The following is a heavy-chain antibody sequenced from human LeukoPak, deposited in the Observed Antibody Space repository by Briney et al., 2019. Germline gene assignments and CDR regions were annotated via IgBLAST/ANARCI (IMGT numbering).Heavy chain of an antibody. CDR3: ATDNPIITMVRGALDY. CDR2: FDPEDGET. J-gene: IGHJ4*02. D-gene: IGHD3-10*01. CDR1: GYTLTELS. Sequence: ASVKVSCKVSGYTLTELSMHWVRQAPGKGLEWMGGFDPEDGETIYAQKFQGRVTMTEDTSTGTAYMELSSLRSEDTAVYYCATDNPIITMVRGALDYWGQGTLVTVSS. V-gene: IGHV1-24*01.